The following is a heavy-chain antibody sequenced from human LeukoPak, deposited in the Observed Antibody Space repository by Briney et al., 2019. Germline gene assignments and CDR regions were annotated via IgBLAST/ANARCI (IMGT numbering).Heavy chain of an antibody. CDR1: GFTFRSYW. V-gene: IGHV3-74*01. CDR2: INSDGSTI. Sequence: GGSLRLSCAASGFTFRSYWMRWVRQTPGKGLWWVSRINSDGSTINYAGSVKGRFTISRDNAKNTLYLQKDSLKADDTAVYYCTREAGVVPTASLGYWGLGSLVSVCS. CDR3: TREAGVVPTASLGY. J-gene: IGHJ4*02. D-gene: IGHD3-22*01.